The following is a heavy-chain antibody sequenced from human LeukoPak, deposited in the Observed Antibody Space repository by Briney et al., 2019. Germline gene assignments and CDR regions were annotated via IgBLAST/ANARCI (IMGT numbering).Heavy chain of an antibody. Sequence: SQTLSLTCTVSGGSISRYYWSWIRQPPGKALEWIGYIYYSGSTNYNPALKSRVTISVDTSKNQFSLKVGSVTAADTAVYYCAGSSSWYNYWGQGTLVTVSS. J-gene: IGHJ4*02. D-gene: IGHD6-13*01. CDR1: GGSISRYY. CDR2: IYYSGST. CDR3: AGSSSWYNY. V-gene: IGHV4-59*01.